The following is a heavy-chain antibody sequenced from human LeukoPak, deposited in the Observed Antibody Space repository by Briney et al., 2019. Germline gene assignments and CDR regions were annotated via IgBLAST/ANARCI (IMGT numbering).Heavy chain of an antibody. D-gene: IGHD6-13*01. CDR3: ARYLAAPAVYYYYYYMDV. J-gene: IGHJ6*03. V-gene: IGHV4-61*05. Sequence: SETLSLTCTVSGDSIRSSSYYWGWIRQPPGKGLEWIGRIYTSGSTNYNPSLKSRVTMSVDTSKNQFSLKLSSVTAADTAVYYCARYLAAPAVYYYYYYMDVWGKGTTVTVSS. CDR2: IYTSGST. CDR1: GDSIRSSSYY.